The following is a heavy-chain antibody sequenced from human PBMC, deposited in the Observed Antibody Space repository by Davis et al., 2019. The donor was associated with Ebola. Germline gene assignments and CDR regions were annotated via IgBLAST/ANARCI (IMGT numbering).Heavy chain of an antibody. CDR1: GGSFSGYY. J-gene: IGHJ6*02. Sequence: PSETLSLTCAVYGGSFSGYYWSWIRQPPGKGLEWIGEINHSGSTNYNPSLKSRVTISVDTSKNQFSLKLSAVTAADTAVYYCAREPQGVVVPAASPGMDVWGQGTTVTVSS. D-gene: IGHD2-2*01. V-gene: IGHV4-34*01. CDR2: INHSGST. CDR3: AREPQGVVVPAASPGMDV.